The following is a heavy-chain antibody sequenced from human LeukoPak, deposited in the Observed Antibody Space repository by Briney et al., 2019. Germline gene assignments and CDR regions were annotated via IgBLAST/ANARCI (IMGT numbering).Heavy chain of an antibody. J-gene: IGHJ4*02. V-gene: IGHV4-59*12. CDR1: SGSISSYY. Sequence: PSETLSLTCTVASGSISSYYWSWVRQPPGKGLEWIGYIYYSGSTNYNPSLKSRVTISVDKSKNQFSLKLSSVTAADTAVYYCARVTSSGPTSLLDYWGQGTLVTVPS. D-gene: IGHD6-19*01. CDR2: IYYSGST. CDR3: ARVTSSGPTSLLDY.